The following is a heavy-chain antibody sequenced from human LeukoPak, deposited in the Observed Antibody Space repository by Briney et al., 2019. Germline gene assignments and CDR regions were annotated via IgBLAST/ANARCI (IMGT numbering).Heavy chain of an antibody. V-gene: IGHV1-69*04. CDR3: ARDSELGGYDTNYFDY. J-gene: IGHJ4*02. CDR1: GGTFSSYA. D-gene: IGHD5-12*01. Sequence: ASVKVSCKASGGTFSSYAISWVRQAPGQGLEWMGRIIPILGIANYAQKFQGRVTITADKSTSTAYMELSSLRSEDTAVYYCARDSELGGYDTNYFDYWGQGTLVTVSS. CDR2: IIPILGIA.